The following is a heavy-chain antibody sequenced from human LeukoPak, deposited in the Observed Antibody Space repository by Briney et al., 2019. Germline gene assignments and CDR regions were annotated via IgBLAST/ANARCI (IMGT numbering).Heavy chain of an antibody. D-gene: IGHD3-10*01. J-gene: IGHJ6*03. CDR3: ASDLYGSAYYYYMDV. CDR1: GYTFTSYY. V-gene: IGHV1-46*01. Sequence: GASVKVSCKASGYTFTSYYMHWVRQAPGQGLEWMGIINPSGGSTSYAQKFQGRVTMTRDMSTSTDYMELSSLRSEDTAVYYCASDLYGSAYYYYMDVWGKGTTVTVSS. CDR2: INPSGGST.